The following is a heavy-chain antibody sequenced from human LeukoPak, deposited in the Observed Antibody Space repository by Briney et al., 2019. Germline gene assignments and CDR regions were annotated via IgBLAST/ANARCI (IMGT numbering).Heavy chain of an antibody. CDR3: ARFKGEYQLLRSVWFDP. V-gene: IGHV1-2*02. J-gene: IGHJ5*02. CDR2: INPNSGGT. CDR1: GYTFTGYY. Sequence: ASVKVSCKASGYTFTGYYMHWVRQAPGQGLEWMGWINPNSGGTNYALKFQGRVTMTRDTSISTAYMDLSRLRSDDTAVYYCARFKGEYQLLRSVWFDPWGQGTLVTVSS. D-gene: IGHD2-2*01.